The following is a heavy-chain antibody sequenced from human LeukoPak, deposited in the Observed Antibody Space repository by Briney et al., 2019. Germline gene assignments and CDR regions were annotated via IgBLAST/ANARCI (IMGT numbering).Heavy chain of an antibody. CDR2: IIPIFGTA. Sequence: ASVKVSCKDSGGTFSSYAISWVRQAPGQGLEWMGRIIPIFGTANYAQKFQGRVTITTDKSTSTAYMELSSLRSEDTAVYYCARDFEDCSGGSCLYYFDYWGQGTLVTVSS. J-gene: IGHJ4*02. V-gene: IGHV1-69*05. D-gene: IGHD2-15*01. CDR3: ARDFEDCSGGSCLYYFDY. CDR1: GGTFSSYA.